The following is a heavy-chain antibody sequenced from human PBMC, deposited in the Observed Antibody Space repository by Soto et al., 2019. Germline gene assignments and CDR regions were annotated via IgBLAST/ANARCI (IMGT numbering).Heavy chain of an antibody. D-gene: IGHD2-8*01. CDR1: GGSISSSSYY. V-gene: IGHV4-39*01. J-gene: IGHJ3*02. CDR2: IYYSGST. CDR3: ARRGYYAISAFDI. Sequence: SETLSLTCTVSGGSISSSSYYWGWIRQPPGKGLEWIGSIYYSGSTYYNPSLKSRVTISVDTSKNQFSLKLSSVTAADTAAYYCARRGYYAISAFDIWGQGTMVTVSS.